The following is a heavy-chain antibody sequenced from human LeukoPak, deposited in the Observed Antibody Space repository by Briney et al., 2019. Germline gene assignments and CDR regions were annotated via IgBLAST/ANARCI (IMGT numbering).Heavy chain of an antibody. CDR3: ARSVVALYYFDY. V-gene: IGHV4-34*01. J-gene: IGHJ4*02. CDR2: INHSGSA. Sequence: SETLSLTCAVYGGSFSRYYWTWIRQPPGKGLEWIGEINHSGSANYNPSLKSRVTISVDTSKNQFSLKLSSVTAADTAVYYCARSVVALYYFDYWGQGTLVTVSS. CDR1: GGSFSRYY. D-gene: IGHD2-15*01.